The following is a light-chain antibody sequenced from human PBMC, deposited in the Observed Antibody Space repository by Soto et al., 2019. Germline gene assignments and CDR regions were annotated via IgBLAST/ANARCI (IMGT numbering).Light chain of an antibody. V-gene: IGKV3-15*01. CDR1: QSVSNA. Sequence: EIVMTQSPGTLSVSPGERATLSCRASQSVSNALAWYQHKPGRAPRLLIYGASIRATGIPARFSGSGSGTEFTLTISSLQSEDFAVYYCQKFIEWPLITFGQGTRLEI. J-gene: IGKJ5*01. CDR3: QKFIEWPLIT. CDR2: GAS.